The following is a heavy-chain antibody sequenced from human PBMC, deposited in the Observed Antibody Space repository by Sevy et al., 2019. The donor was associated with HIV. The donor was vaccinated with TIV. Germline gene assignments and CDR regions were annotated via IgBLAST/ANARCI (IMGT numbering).Heavy chain of an antibody. J-gene: IGHJ6*02. CDR3: ARDPGGYSGYDYDYYYGMDV. CDR1: GFTFSSYA. V-gene: IGHV3-30-3*01. CDR2: ISYDGSNK. D-gene: IGHD5-12*01. Sequence: GGSLRLSCAASGFTFSSYAMHWVRQAPGKGLEWVAVISYDGSNKYYADSVKSRFTISRDNSKNTLYLLMNSLRAEDTAVYYCARDPGGYSGYDYDYYYGMDVWGQGTTVTVSS.